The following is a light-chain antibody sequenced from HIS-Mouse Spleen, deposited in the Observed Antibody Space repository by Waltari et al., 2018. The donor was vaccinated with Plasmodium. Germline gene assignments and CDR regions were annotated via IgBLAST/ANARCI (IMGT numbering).Light chain of an antibody. CDR3: QQYNNWSFT. J-gene: IGKJ3*01. CDR1: QSVSSN. CDR2: GAS. Sequence: EIVMTQSPATLSVSPGERATLSCRASQSVSSNLAWDQQQPGQAPRLLIYGASTRATGIPARFSGSGSGTEFTLTISSLQSEDFAVYYCQQYNNWSFTFGPGTKVDIK. V-gene: IGKV3-15*01.